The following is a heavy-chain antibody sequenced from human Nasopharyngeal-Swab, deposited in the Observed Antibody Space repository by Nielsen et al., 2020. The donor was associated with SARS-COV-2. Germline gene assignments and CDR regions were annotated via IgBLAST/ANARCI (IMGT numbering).Heavy chain of an antibody. CDR3: ARDPVVLLWFGDGGWFDP. J-gene: IGHJ5*02. D-gene: IGHD3-10*01. Sequence: ASVKVSCKASGYTFTSYGISWVRQAPGQGLEWMGWISAYNGNTNYAQKLQGRVTMTTDTSTSTAYMELSSLRSEDTAVYYCARDPVVLLWFGDGGWFDPWGQGTLVTVSS. CDR2: ISAYNGNT. V-gene: IGHV1-18*01. CDR1: GYTFTSYG.